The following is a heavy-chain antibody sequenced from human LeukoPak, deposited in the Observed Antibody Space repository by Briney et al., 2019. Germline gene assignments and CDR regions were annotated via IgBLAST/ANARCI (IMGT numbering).Heavy chain of an antibody. CDR3: ARSTWWFDP. CDR2: ISWDGGST. J-gene: IGHJ5*02. CDR1: GFTFDDYT. V-gene: IGHV3-43*01. Sequence: GGSLRLSCAASGFTFDDYTMHWVRQAPGKGLEWVSLISWDGGSTYYADSVKGRFTISRDNAKKALHLQMNSLRAEDTAVYYCARSTWWFDPWGQGTLVTVSS.